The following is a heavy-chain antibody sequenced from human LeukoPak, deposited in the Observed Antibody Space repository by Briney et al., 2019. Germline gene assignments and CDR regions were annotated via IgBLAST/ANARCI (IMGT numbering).Heavy chain of an antibody. CDR2: ISSSGSTI. V-gene: IGHV3-48*03. CDR1: GFTFSSYE. CDR3: ARDGVGSSSWTLNWFDP. Sequence: GGSLRLSCAASGFTFSSYEMNWVRQAPGKGLEWVSYISSSGSTIYYADSVKGRFTISRDNAKNSQYLQMNSLRAEDTAVYYCARDGVGSSSWTLNWFDPWGQGTLVTVSS. D-gene: IGHD6-13*01. J-gene: IGHJ5*02.